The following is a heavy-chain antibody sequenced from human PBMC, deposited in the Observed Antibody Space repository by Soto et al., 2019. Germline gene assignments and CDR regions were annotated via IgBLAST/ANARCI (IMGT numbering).Heavy chain of an antibody. D-gene: IGHD3-10*01. V-gene: IGHV3-49*03. Sequence: GGSLRLSCTASGFIFGDYAMSWIRQAPGKGLEWVGYIRSKAYGGTSEYAASVKGRFTISRDDSKSIAYLQMNSLKTEDTAVYYCTRDQPITPWGQGTMVTVSS. J-gene: IGHJ3*01. CDR1: GFIFGDYA. CDR2: IRSKAYGGTS. CDR3: TRDQPITP.